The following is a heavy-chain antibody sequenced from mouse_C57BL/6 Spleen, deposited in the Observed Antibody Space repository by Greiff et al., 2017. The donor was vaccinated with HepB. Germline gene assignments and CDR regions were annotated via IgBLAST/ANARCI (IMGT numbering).Heavy chain of an antibody. CDR2: IYPGDGDT. V-gene: IGHV1-82*01. D-gene: IGHD2-3*01. CDR1: GYAFSSSW. Sequence: QVQLQQSGPELVKPGASVKISCKASGYAFSSSWMNWVKQRPGKGLEWIGRIYPGDGDTNYNGKFKGKDTLTADKSSSTAYMQLSSLTSEDSAVYFCARNGDGYSYAMDYWGQGTSVTVSS. CDR3: ARNGDGYSYAMDY. J-gene: IGHJ4*01.